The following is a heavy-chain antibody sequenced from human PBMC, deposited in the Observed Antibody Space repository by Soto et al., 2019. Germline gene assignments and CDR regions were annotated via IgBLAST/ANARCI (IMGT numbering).Heavy chain of an antibody. V-gene: IGHV4-34*01. CDR1: GGSLSGYF. CDR3: ARGATTVEHFYYYGTDV. J-gene: IGHJ6*02. D-gene: IGHD4-17*01. CDR2: ISHNGGT. Sequence: QVQLQQWGAGLLRPSETLSLTCAVYGGSLSGYFWSWIRQPPGKGLEWIGEISHNGGTTYNPSLKSRVTISVDTSKNQFSLRLSSVSAADTAVYYCARGATTVEHFYYYGTDVWGQGTTVTVSS.